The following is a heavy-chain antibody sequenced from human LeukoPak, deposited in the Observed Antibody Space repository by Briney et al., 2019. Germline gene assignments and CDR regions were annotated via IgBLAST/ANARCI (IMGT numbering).Heavy chain of an antibody. CDR3: AKQLGYCSDGSCYFPY. J-gene: IGHJ4*02. CDR1: GGSISSSN. CDR2: ISNNGGYT. V-gene: IGHV3-23*01. Sequence: ETLSLTCAVSGGSISSSNWWSWVRQAPGKGLEWVSAISNNGGYTYYADSVQGRFTISRDNSKSTLCLQMNSLRAEDTAVYYCAKQLGYCSDGSCYFPYWGQGTLVTVSS. D-gene: IGHD2-15*01.